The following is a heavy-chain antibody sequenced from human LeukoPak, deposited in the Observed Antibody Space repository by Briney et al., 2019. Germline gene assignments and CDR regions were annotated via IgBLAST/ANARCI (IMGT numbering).Heavy chain of an antibody. CDR1: GFTFSSYA. Sequence: GGSLRLSCAASGFTFSSYAMSWVRQAPGKGLEWVSTITGSSRSTYYADSVRGRFTISRDNSKNTLFLQMNSLRAEDTAVFYCAKRSGYTTGWFFDFWGQGTLVTVSS. CDR3: AKRSGYTTGWFFDF. V-gene: IGHV3-23*01. CDR2: ITGSSRST. D-gene: IGHD6-19*01. J-gene: IGHJ4*02.